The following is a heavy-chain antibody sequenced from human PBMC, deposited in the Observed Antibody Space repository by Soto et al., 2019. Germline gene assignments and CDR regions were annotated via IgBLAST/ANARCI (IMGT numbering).Heavy chain of an antibody. CDR1: GFTFSSYA. D-gene: IGHD4-17*01. J-gene: IGHJ4*02. CDR3: ARDCRPQEYGVLFDD. CDR2: ISYDGSDK. Sequence: GGSLRLSCAASGFTFSSYAMHWVRQAPGKGLEWVALISYDGSDKDYADSVKGRFTISRDNSRNTLFLQMNSLRAEDTAVYYCARDCRPQEYGVLFDDWGQGALVTVSS. V-gene: IGHV3-30-3*01.